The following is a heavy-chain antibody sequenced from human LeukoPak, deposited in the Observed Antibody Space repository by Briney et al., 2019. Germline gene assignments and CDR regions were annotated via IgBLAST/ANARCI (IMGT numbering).Heavy chain of an antibody. CDR3: ARAPSEIGGYYPEYFRH. Sequence: GRSLRLSCAASGFTFSRYWMHWVRQAPGKGLVWVSRIKGDGNTNYADSVKGRFTISRDNAKNTVSLQMNSLRAEDTGVYYCARAPSEIGGYYPEYFRHWGQGTLVTVSS. CDR1: GFTFSRYW. D-gene: IGHD3-22*01. V-gene: IGHV3-74*01. J-gene: IGHJ1*01. CDR2: IKGDGNT.